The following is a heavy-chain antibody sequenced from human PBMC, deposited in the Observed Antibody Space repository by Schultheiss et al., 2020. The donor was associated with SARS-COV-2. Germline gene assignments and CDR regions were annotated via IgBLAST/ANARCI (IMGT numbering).Heavy chain of an antibody. J-gene: IGHJ3*02. D-gene: IGHD3-16*02. CDR3: ARESGNYVWGSYRFDAFDI. V-gene: IGHV4-61*01. CDR1: GGSVSSGSYF. CDR2: INHSGST. Sequence: SETLSLTCTVSGGSVSSGSYFWSWIRQPPGKGLEWIGEINHSGSTNYNPSLKSRVTISVDTSKNQFSLKLSSVTAADTAVYHCARESGNYVWGSYRFDAFDIWGQGTMVTVSS.